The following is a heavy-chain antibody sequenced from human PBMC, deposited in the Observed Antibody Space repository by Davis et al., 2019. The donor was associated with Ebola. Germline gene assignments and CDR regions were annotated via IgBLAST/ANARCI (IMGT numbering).Heavy chain of an antibody. J-gene: IGHJ6*03. Sequence: GESLKISCAASGFTFSSYAMHWVRQAPGKGLEWVAVISYDGSNKYYADSVKGRFTISRDNSKNTLYLQMNSLRAEDMALYYCAKDLNWNYYYYYMDVWGKGTTVTVSS. CDR3: AKDLNWNYYYYYMDV. V-gene: IGHV3-30-3*01. D-gene: IGHD1-1*01. CDR2: ISYDGSNK. CDR1: GFTFSSYA.